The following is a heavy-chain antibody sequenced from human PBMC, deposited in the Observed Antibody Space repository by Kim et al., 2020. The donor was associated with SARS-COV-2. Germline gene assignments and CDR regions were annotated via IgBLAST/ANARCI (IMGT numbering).Heavy chain of an antibody. J-gene: IGHJ6*02. V-gene: IGHV1-3*01. D-gene: IGHD2-2*01. CDR1: GYTFTSYA. CDR3: ASGDCSSTSCYYYYGMDV. CDR2: INAGNGNT. Sequence: ASVKVSCKASGYTFTSYAMHWVRQAPGQRLEWMGWINAGNGNTKYSQKFQGRVTITRDTSASTAYMELSSLRSEDTSVYYCASGDCSSTSCYYYYGMDVWGQGTTVTVSS.